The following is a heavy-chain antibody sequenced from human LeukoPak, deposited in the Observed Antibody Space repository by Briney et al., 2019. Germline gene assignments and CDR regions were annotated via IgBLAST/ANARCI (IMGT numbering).Heavy chain of an antibody. CDR1: GFTFSNAW. V-gene: IGHV3-15*01. CDR3: TTELLWFGESIDY. J-gene: IGHJ4*02. CDR2: IKSKTDGGTT. D-gene: IGHD3-10*01. Sequence: GESLRLSCAVSGFTFSNAWMSWVRQAPGKGLEWVGRIKSKTDGGTTDYAAPVKGRFTISRDDSKNTLYLQMNSLKTEDTAVYYCTTELLWFGESIDYWGQGTLVTVSS.